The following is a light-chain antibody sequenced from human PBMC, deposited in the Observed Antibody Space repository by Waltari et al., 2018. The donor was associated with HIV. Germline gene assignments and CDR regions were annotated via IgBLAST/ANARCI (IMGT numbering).Light chain of an antibody. CDR2: WAS. J-gene: IGKJ2*01. CDR1: QSVLYSSNNKNY. CDR3: QQYYSTPYT. V-gene: IGKV4-1*01. Sequence: QSVLYSSNNKNYLAWYQQKPGQPPKLLIYWASTRESGVPDRFSGSGSGTDFTLTISSLQAEDVAVYYCQQYYSTPYTFGQGTKLEIK.